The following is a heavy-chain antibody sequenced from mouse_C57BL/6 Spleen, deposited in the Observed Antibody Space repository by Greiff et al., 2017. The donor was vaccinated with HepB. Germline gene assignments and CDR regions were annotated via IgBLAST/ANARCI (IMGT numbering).Heavy chain of an antibody. D-gene: IGHD1-1*01. CDR3: ARTHGSRVYYAMDY. V-gene: IGHV1-82*01. CDR1: GYAFSSSW. Sequence: VKLQESGPELVKPGASVKISCKASGYAFSSSWMNWVKQRPGKGLEWIGRIYPGDGDTNYNGKFKGKATLTADKSSSTAYMQLSSLTAEDAAVYFCARTHGSRVYYAMDYWGQGTSVTVSS. J-gene: IGHJ4*01. CDR2: IYPGDGDT.